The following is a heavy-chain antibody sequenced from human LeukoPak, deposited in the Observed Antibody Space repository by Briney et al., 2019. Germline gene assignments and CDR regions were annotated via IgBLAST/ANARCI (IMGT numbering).Heavy chain of an antibody. V-gene: IGHV3-21*01. Sequence: GGSLRLSCAASGFTFSSSTMNWVRQAPGQGLEWVSSISSSSSNTHYADSVKGRFTISRDNAKNSLYLQMNSLRDEDTAVYYCAKEPRGDYAFDYWGQGTLVTVSS. D-gene: IGHD2-21*02. CDR3: AKEPRGDYAFDY. J-gene: IGHJ4*02. CDR2: ISSSSSNT. CDR1: GFTFSSST.